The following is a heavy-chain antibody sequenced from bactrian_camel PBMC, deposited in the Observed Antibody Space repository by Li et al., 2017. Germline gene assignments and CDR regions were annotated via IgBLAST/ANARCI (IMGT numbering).Heavy chain of an antibody. D-gene: IGHD2*01. J-gene: IGHJ4*01. CDR2: VATGDAST. CDR3: AVHRLHCGHGHTSIPALDFDY. V-gene: IGHV3S42*01. CDR1: GLRYSSHC. Sequence: DVQLVESGGGSVQSGGSLSLSCEASGLRYSSHCYAWFRQVAGKEREGVAAVATGDASTRYADSVKGRFTISSNGRNRVYLVMNDLKPDDSGMYYCAVHRLHCGHGHTSIPALDFDYWGQGTQVTVS.